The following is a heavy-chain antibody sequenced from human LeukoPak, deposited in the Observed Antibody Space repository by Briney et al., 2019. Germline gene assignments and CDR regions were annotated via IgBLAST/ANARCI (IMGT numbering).Heavy chain of an antibody. CDR1: GYSFTTYW. CDR3: ARHKISYSSSSDFDL. D-gene: IGHD5-12*01. V-gene: IGHV5-51*01. Sequence: GESLKISCKCSGYSFTTYWIGWVRQMPGKGLEWMGIIYPGDSDTRYSPSFRGQVTISADKSISTAYLQWRSLKASDTAMYYCARHKISYSSSSDFDLWGQGTLVTVSS. CDR2: IYPGDSDT. J-gene: IGHJ4*02.